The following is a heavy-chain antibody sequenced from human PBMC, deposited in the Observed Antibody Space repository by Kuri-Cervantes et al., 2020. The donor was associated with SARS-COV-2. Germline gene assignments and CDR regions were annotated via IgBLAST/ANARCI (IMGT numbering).Heavy chain of an antibody. J-gene: IGHJ3*02. CDR3: AKDCSSTSCDDAFDI. Sequence: GGSLRLSCVASGFNFSNYGMHWVRQAPGKGLEWVSAIWYDGSNKHYRDSVKGRFTVSRDNSKKTLYVDMNSLRAEDTAVYYCAKDCSSTSCDDAFDIWGQGTMVTVSS. CDR1: GFNFSNYG. D-gene: IGHD2-2*01. V-gene: IGHV3-33*06. CDR2: IWYDGSNK.